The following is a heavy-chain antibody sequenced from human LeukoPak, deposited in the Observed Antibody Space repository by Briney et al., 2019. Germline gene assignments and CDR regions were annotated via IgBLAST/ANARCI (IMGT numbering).Heavy chain of an antibody. CDR3: ARGVYVWGSYRHGAFDI. V-gene: IGHV4-34*01. CDR1: GGSFSGYY. D-gene: IGHD3-16*02. J-gene: IGHJ3*02. Sequence: PSETLSLTCAVYGGSFSGYYWNWIRQPPGKGLEWIGEINHSGSTNCNPSLKSRVTISVDTSKNHFSLNLSSVTAADTAVYYCARGVYVWGSYRHGAFDIWGQGTMVTVSS. CDR2: INHSGST.